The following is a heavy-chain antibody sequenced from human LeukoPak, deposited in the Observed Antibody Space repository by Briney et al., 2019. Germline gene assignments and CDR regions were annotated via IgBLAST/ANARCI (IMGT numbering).Heavy chain of an antibody. Sequence: GGSLRLSCAASGFTFDDYGMSWVRQAPGKGLEWVSGINWNGGSTGYADSVKGRFTISRDNAKNSLYLQMNSLRAEDTAVYYCAREASSGWYSPGGRDPIDYWGQGTLVTVSS. CDR1: GFTFDDYG. CDR2: INWNGGST. D-gene: IGHD6-19*01. V-gene: IGHV3-20*04. J-gene: IGHJ4*02. CDR3: AREASSGWYSPGGRDPIDY.